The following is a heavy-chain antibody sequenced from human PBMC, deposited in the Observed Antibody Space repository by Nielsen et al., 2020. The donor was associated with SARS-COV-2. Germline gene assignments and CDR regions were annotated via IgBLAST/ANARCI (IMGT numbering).Heavy chain of an antibody. CDR3: ARDPWGLVGATD. CDR2: IIPIFGTA. CDR1: GGTFSSYA. D-gene: IGHD1-26*01. J-gene: IGHJ4*02. Sequence: SVKVSCKASGGTFSSYAISWVRQAPGQGLEWMGGIIPIFGTANYAQKFQGRVTVTADESTSTAYMELSSLRSEDTAVYYCARDPWGLVGATDWGQGTLVTVSS. V-gene: IGHV1-69*13.